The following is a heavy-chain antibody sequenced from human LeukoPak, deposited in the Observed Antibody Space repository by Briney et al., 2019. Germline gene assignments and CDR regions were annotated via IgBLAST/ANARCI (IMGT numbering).Heavy chain of an antibody. D-gene: IGHD6-19*01. J-gene: IGHJ4*02. V-gene: IGHV4-59*01. CDR1: GGSISSYY. Sequence: SSETLSLTCTVSGGSISSYYWSWIRQPPGKGLEWIGYIYYSGSTNYNPSLKSRVTISVDTSKNQFSLKLSSVTAVDTAVYYCARTVAGTSKPYYFDYWGQGTLVTVSS. CDR2: IYYSGST. CDR3: ARTVAGTSKPYYFDY.